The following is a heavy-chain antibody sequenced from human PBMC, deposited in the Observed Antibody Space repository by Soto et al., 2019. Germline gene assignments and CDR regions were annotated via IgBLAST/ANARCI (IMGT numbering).Heavy chain of an antibody. V-gene: IGHV4-31*03. D-gene: IGHD4-17*01. CDR1: GGSISSGGYY. CDR2: IYYSGST. J-gene: IGHJ5*02. Sequence: QVQLQESGPGLVKPSQTLSLTCTVSGGSISSGGYYWSWIRQHPGKGLEWIGYIYYSGSTYYNPSLKSRVTISVDTSKHQFSLKLSSVTAADTAVYYCARLAEYGDYNNWFDPWGQGTLVTVSS. CDR3: ARLAEYGDYNNWFDP.